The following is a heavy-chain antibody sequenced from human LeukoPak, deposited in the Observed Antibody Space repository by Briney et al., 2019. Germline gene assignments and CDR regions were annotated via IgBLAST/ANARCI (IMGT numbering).Heavy chain of an antibody. D-gene: IGHD5-24*01. J-gene: IGHJ4*02. V-gene: IGHV1-2*02. CDR1: GYTFTGYY. CDR2: INPNSGGT. CDR3: ARGGSLFYGLAPDY. Sequence: ASVKFSCKASGYTFTGYYMHWVRQAPGQGLEWIGWINPNSGGTNYAQKFQGRVTMTRDTSISTAYMELSRLRSDDTAVYYCARGGSLFYGLAPDYWGQGTLVTVSS.